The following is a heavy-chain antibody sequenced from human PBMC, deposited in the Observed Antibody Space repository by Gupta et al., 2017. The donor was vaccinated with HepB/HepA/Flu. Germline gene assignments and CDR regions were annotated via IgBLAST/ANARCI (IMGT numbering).Heavy chain of an antibody. D-gene: IGHD3-16*01. Sequence: EVQLVESGGDLVQPGGSLRLSCAASGLIFNTYWMSWVRQAPGKGLEWVAHMNEDGRDKYYVDSVKGRVTSSRENTKNSLYLKMDRLRAEDTAIYYGASWGPRNHWGQGTLVTVSS. CDR1: GLIFNTYW. CDR3: ASWGPRNH. J-gene: IGHJ5*02. CDR2: MNEDGRDK. V-gene: IGHV3-7*01.